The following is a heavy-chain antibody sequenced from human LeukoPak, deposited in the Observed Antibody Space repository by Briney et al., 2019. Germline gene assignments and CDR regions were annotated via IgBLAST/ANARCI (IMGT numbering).Heavy chain of an antibody. Sequence: SETLSLTCTVSGYSISSGYYWGWIRQPPGKGLEWIGSIYHSGSTYYNPSLKSRVTISVDTSKNQFSLKLSSVTAADTAVYYCARLKILPEGSYYDYVWGSYRFCYFDYWGQGTLVTVSS. D-gene: IGHD3-16*02. V-gene: IGHV4-38-2*02. CDR2: IYHSGST. J-gene: IGHJ4*02. CDR1: GYSISSGYY. CDR3: ARLKILPEGSYYDYVWGSYRFCYFDY.